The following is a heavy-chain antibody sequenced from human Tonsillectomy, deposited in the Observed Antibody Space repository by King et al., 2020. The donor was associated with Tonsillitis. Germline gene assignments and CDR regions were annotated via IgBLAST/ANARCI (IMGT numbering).Heavy chain of an antibody. V-gene: IGHV3-30*04. CDR1: GFTFSSYA. CDR2: ISYDGSNK. Sequence: VQLVESGGGVVQPGRSLRLSCAASGFTFSSYAMHWVRQAPGKGLEGVAVISYDGSNKYYADSVKGRFTISRDNSKNTLYLQMNSLRAEDTAVYYCAREELDAFDIWGQGTMVTVSS. CDR3: AREELDAFDI. J-gene: IGHJ3*02.